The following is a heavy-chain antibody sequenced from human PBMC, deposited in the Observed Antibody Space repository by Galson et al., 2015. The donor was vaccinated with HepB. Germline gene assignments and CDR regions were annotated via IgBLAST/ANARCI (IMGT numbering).Heavy chain of an antibody. CDR1: GGTFSSYA. J-gene: IGHJ2*01. CDR3: ARGDGYNKYWYFDL. CDR2: IIPISGTT. V-gene: IGHV1-69*13. D-gene: IGHD5-24*01. Sequence: SVKVSCKASGGTFSSYAVTWVRQAPGQGLEWMGGIIPISGTTNYAQKFQGRVTITADESTSTAYMELSSLRSDDTAVYYCARGDGYNKYWYFDLWGRGTLVTVSS.